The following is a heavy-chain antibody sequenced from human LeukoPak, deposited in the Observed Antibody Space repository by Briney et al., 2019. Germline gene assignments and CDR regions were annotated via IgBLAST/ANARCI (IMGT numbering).Heavy chain of an antibody. D-gene: IGHD7-27*01. V-gene: IGHV4-38-2*02. Sequence: SETLSLTCTVSGYSISSGYYWGWIRQPPGKGLEWIGSIYHSGSTYYNPSLKSRVTISVDTSKNQFSLKLSSVTAADTAVYYCARRTGDLDAFDIWGQGTMVTVSS. CDR2: IYHSGST. CDR3: ARRTGDLDAFDI. CDR1: GYSISSGYY. J-gene: IGHJ3*02.